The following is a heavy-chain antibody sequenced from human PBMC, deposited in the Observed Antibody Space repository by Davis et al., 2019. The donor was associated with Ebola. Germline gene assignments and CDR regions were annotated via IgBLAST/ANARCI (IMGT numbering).Heavy chain of an antibody. CDR1: GYTFTSYY. CDR3: ARTRADIVVVPAAIYGMDV. Sequence: AASVKVSCKAFGYTFTSYYMHWVRQAPGQGLEWMGRINPNSGGTNYAQKFQGRVTMTRDTSISTAYMELSRLRSDDTAVYYCARTRADIVVVPAAIYGMDVWGKGTTVTVSS. J-gene: IGHJ6*04. V-gene: IGHV1-2*06. CDR2: INPNSGGT. D-gene: IGHD2-2*01.